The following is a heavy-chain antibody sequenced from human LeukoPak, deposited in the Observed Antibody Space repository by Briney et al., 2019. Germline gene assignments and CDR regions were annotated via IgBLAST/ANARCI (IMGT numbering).Heavy chain of an antibody. D-gene: IGHD5-18*01. Sequence: GGSLRLSCAASGFTFSSYAMSWVRQAPGKGLVWVSRINSDGSSTSYADSVKGRFTISRDNAKNTLYLQMNSLRAEDTAVYYCARRGYSYGPPPLDYWGQGTLVTVSS. CDR1: GFTFSSYA. J-gene: IGHJ4*02. CDR2: INSDGSST. V-gene: IGHV3-74*01. CDR3: ARRGYSYGPPPLDY.